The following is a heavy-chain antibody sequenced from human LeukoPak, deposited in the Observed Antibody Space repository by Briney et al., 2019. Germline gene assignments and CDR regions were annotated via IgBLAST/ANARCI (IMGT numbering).Heavy chain of an antibody. J-gene: IGHJ4*02. Sequence: SETLSLTCTVSGGSISSSRYYWGWIRQPPGKGLEWIGGVYYSGSTYYNPSLKGRGTISVDTSKNQFSLKLTSVTAADTAVYYCARLDHADNFDYWGQGALVTVSS. CDR1: GGSISSSRYY. V-gene: IGHV4-39*01. CDR3: ARLDHADNFDY. CDR2: VYYSGST. D-gene: IGHD1-14*01.